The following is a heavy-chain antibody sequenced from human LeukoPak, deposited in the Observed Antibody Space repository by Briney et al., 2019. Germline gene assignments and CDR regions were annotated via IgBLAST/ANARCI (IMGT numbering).Heavy chain of an antibody. V-gene: IGHV1-8*01. CDR2: MNPNSGNT. D-gene: IGHD1-26*01. CDR3: ATVIGENGGGYHFDY. Sequence: ASVKVSCKASGYTFTSYDINWVRQATGQGLEWMGWMNPNSGNTGYAQKFQGRVTMTRDTSTSTVYMELSSLRSEDTAVYYCATVIGENGGGYHFDYWGQGTLVTVSS. CDR1: GYTFTSYD. J-gene: IGHJ4*02.